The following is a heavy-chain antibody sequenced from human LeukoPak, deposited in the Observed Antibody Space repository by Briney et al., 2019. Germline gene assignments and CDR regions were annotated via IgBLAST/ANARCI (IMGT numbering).Heavy chain of an antibody. Sequence: GGSLRLSCAASGFTFSSYSMNWVRQAPGKGLEWVSYISSSSSTIYYADSVKGRFTISRDNAKNSLYLQMNSLRAEDTAVYYCARGRIAAAGKGFDYWGQGTLVTVSS. CDR2: ISSSSSTI. CDR1: GFTFSSYS. D-gene: IGHD6-13*01. V-gene: IGHV3-48*04. CDR3: ARGRIAAAGKGFDY. J-gene: IGHJ4*02.